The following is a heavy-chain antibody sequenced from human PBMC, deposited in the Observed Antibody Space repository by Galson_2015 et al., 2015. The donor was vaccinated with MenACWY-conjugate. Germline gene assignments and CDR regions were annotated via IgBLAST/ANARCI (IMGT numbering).Heavy chain of an antibody. D-gene: IGHD3-22*01. CDR2: INPSGGST. CDR1: GYTFTSYY. J-gene: IGHJ4*02. V-gene: IGHV1-46*01. CDR3: AREGSGYYYDSSGYPPTD. Sequence: SVKVSCKASGYTFTSYYMHWVRQAPGQGLEWMGIINPSGGSTSYAQKFQGRVTTTRDTSTSTVYMELSSLRSEDTAVYYCAREGSGYYYDSSGYPPTDWGQGTLVTVSS.